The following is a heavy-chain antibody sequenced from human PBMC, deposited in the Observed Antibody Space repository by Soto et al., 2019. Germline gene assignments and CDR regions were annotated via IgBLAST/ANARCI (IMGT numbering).Heavy chain of an antibody. CDR3: ASNYYGSGSYYKTFDY. V-gene: IGHV1-46*01. Sequence: ASVKVSCKASGYTFTSYYMHWVRQAPGQGLERMGIINPSGGSTSYAQKFQGRVTMTRDTSTSTVYMELSSLRSEDTAVYYCASNYYGSGSYYKTFDYWRQGTLVTVSS. CDR1: GYTFTSYY. CDR2: INPSGGST. D-gene: IGHD3-10*01. J-gene: IGHJ4*02.